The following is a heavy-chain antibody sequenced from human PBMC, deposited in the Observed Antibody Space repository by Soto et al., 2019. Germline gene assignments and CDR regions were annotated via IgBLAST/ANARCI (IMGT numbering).Heavy chain of an antibody. CDR1: GGSFSGYY. J-gene: IGHJ1*01. Sequence: QVQLQQWGAGLLKPSETLSLTCAVYGGSFSGYYWSWIRQPPGKGLEWIGEINHSGSTNYNPSRTGLDTISVDTSKNQFSLKLSSVTAADTAVYYCAGGRIVVVTAMYFQHWGQGTLVTVAS. D-gene: IGHD2-21*02. CDR2: INHSGST. V-gene: IGHV4-34*01. CDR3: AGGRIVVVTAMYFQH.